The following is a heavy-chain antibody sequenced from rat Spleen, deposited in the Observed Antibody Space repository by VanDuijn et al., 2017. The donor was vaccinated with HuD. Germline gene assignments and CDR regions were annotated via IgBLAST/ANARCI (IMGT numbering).Heavy chain of an antibody. CDR3: TRGRYTTDYYYPNWFAY. V-gene: IGHV2S12*01. CDR1: GFSLTNNG. Sequence: QVQLKESGPGLVQPSQTLSLTCTVSGFSLTNNGVSWVRQPPGQGLEWIAAISSGGTTYYHSPLKSRLSITRDTSKSQVFLEMNSLQTGDTAIYFCTRGRYTTDYYYPNWFAYWGPGTLVTVSS. D-gene: IGHD1-6*01. CDR2: ISSGGTT. J-gene: IGHJ3*01.